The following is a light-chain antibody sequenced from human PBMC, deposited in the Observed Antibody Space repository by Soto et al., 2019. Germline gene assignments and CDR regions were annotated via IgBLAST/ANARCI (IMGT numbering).Light chain of an antibody. J-gene: IGLJ1*01. CDR1: SSDIGSYNL. CDR2: EGT. V-gene: IGLV2-23*01. CDR3: CSHLDVSNFYV. Sequence: QSALTQPASVSGSPGQSITISCTGTSSDIGSYNLVSWYQQHPGKVPKLMIYEGTKRPSGVSHRFSGSKSGHTASPTISGLQAEDEADSYCCSHLDVSNFYVFGTGTKLTVL.